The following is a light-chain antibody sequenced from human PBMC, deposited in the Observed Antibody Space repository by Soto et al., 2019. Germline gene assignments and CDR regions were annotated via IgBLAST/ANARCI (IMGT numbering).Light chain of an antibody. CDR2: DVI. J-gene: IGLJ2*01. Sequence: QSVLTQPASVSGSPGQSITISCTGTSSAVGAYKYVSWYQHHPTKAPKLMIYDVIYRPSGVSNRFSGSKSDNTASLTISGLQAEDEADYYCSSYTNHTTPVVFGGGTKVTVL. CDR3: SSYTNHTTPVV. V-gene: IGLV2-14*03. CDR1: SSAVGAYKY.